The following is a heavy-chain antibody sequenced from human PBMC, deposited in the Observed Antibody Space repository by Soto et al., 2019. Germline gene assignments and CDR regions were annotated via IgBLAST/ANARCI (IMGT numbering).Heavy chain of an antibody. CDR1: GYTFTSYD. CDR2: MNPNSGNT. D-gene: IGHD3-22*01. J-gene: IGHJ4*02. Sequence: GASVKVSCKASGYTFTSYDINWVRQATGQGLEWMGWMNPNSGNTGYAQKFQGRVTMTRNTSISTAYMELSSLRSEGTAVYYCARGLLNYYDSSGYSHTHDYWGQGTLVTVSS. V-gene: IGHV1-8*01. CDR3: ARGLLNYYDSSGYSHTHDY.